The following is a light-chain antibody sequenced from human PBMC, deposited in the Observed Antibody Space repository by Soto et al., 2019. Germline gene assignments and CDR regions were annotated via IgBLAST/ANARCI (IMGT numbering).Light chain of an antibody. V-gene: IGLV1-44*01. CDR3: AAWDDSLNWGV. J-gene: IGLJ1*01. CDR1: SSNIGSNT. Sequence: QSVLTQPPSASGTPGQRVTISCSGSSSNIGSNTVNWYQQLPGTAPKLLIYSNNQRPSGVPDRFSGSKSGTSASLAISGLQSEDEADYYCAAWDDSLNWGVFGTGTKVTVL. CDR2: SNN.